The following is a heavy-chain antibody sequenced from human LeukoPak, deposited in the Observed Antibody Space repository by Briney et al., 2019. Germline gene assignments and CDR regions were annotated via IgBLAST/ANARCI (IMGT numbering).Heavy chain of an antibody. J-gene: IGHJ4*02. Sequence: SETLSLTCAVIGYSISSGYYWGWIRQPPGKGLEWIGSIYHSGSTYYNPSLKSRVTISVDTSKTQFSLRPSSVTAADTAVYYCARANYYGSGSPSVFDYWGQGTLVTVSS. V-gene: IGHV4-38-2*01. CDR2: IYHSGST. CDR3: ARANYYGSGSPSVFDY. CDR1: GYSISSGYY. D-gene: IGHD3-10*01.